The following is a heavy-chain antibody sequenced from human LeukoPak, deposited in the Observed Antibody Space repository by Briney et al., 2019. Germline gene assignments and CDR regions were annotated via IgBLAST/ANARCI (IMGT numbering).Heavy chain of an antibody. CDR3: ARSGSGWELLGY. Sequence: PSETLSLTCTVSGGSISSSYWSWIRQPPGKGLEWIGCIYYSGCTNYNPSLKSRVTISVDTSKNQFSLKLSSVTAADTAVYYCARSGSGWELLGYWGQGTLVTVSS. CDR1: GGSISSSY. V-gene: IGHV4-59*08. J-gene: IGHJ4*02. D-gene: IGHD1-26*01. CDR2: IYYSGCT.